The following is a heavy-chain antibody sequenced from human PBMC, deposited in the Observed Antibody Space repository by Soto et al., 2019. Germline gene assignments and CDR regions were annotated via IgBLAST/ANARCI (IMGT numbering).Heavy chain of an antibody. V-gene: IGHV4-61*08. J-gene: IGHJ4*02. D-gene: IGHD2-21*02. CDR1: GGSISSGGYY. Sequence: PSETLSLTCTVSGGSISSGGYYWSWIRQHPGKGLEWIGYIYYSGSTNYNPSLKSRLTISVDTSKKQFSLKLSSVTAADTAVYFCARGRHCGGDCYSEFDYWGQGTLVTVSS. CDR2: IYYSGST. CDR3: ARGRHCGGDCYSEFDY.